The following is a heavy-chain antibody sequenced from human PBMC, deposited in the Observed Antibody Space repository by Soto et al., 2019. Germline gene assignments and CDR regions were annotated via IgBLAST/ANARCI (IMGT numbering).Heavy chain of an antibody. CDR1: GGAIRSLGYS. CDR3: ARGNGSRVLDH. J-gene: IGHJ4*02. V-gene: IGHV4-30-2*01. D-gene: IGHD6-13*01. CDR2: VYPSGAT. Sequence: SETLSLTCSVSGGAIRSLGYSWYWIRQAPGRGLEWIGYVYPSGATYYNPSFRGRLTLSIDRSKNQFSLKLTSVTAADTAVYYCARGNGSRVLDHWGQGTRVTVSS.